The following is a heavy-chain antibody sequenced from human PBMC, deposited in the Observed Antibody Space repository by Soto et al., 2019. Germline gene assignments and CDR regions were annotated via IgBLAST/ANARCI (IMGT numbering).Heavy chain of an antibody. CDR3: ASLVTKWELFDY. Sequence: PGGSLRLSCAASGFTFSSYWMHWVRQAPGKGLVWVSRINSDGSSTSYADSVKGRFTISRDNAKNTLYLQMNSLRAEDTAVYYCASLVTKWELFDYWGQGSLVTVS. D-gene: IGHD1-26*01. CDR2: INSDGSST. V-gene: IGHV3-74*01. CDR1: GFTFSSYW. J-gene: IGHJ4*02.